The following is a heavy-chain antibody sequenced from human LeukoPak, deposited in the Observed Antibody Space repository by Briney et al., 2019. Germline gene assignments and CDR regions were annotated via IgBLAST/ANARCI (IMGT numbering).Heavy chain of an antibody. CDR2: ISYDGSNK. CDR1: GFTFSSYG. CDR3: ASAWHLGIVVAMLDY. Sequence: GGSLRLSCAASGFTFSSYGMHWVRQAPGKGLEWVAVISYDGSNKYYADFVKGRFTISRDNPKNTLYLQMNSLRAEDTAVYYCASAWHLGIVVAMLDYWGQGTLVTVSS. D-gene: IGHD3-22*01. J-gene: IGHJ4*02. V-gene: IGHV3-30*03.